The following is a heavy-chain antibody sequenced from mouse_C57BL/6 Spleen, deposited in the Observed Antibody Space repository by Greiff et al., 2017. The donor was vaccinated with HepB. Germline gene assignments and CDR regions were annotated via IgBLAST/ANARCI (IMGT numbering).Heavy chain of an antibody. Sequence: EVKLQESGPELVKPGASVKISCKASGYSFTDYNMNWVKQSNGKSLEWIGVINPNYGTTSYNQKFKGKATLTVDQSSSTAYMQLNSLTSEDSAVYYGASLPTVVATDYFDYWGQGTTLTVSS. D-gene: IGHD1-1*01. V-gene: IGHV1-39*01. J-gene: IGHJ2*01. CDR1: GYSFTDYN. CDR2: INPNYGTT. CDR3: ASLPTVVATDYFDY.